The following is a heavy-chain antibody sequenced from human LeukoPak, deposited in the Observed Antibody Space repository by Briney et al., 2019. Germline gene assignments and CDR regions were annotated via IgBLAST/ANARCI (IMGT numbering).Heavy chain of an antibody. CDR1: GYTFTSYA. D-gene: IGHD2-8*01. CDR3: ARVGCTNGVCYRNDY. Sequence: ASVNVSCKASGYTFTSYAMHWVRQAPGQGLQWVGWINTNTGNPTYAQGFTGRFVFSLDTSVSTAYLQISSLKAEDTAVYYCARVGCTNGVCYRNDYWGQGTLVTVSS. V-gene: IGHV7-4-1*02. CDR2: INTNTGNP. J-gene: IGHJ4*02.